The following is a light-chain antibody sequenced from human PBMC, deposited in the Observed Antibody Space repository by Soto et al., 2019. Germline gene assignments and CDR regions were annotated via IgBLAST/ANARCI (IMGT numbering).Light chain of an antibody. CDR2: GAS. CDR3: QQYGSSPLFT. Sequence: EIVLTQSPGTLSLSPGERATLSCRASQSVSSSYLAWYQQKPGQAPRLLIYGASSRATGIPDRFSGRESGTDFSLTISRLEPEDSAVYYDQQYGSSPLFTFGPGTKVDIK. CDR1: QSVSSSY. V-gene: IGKV3-20*01. J-gene: IGKJ3*01.